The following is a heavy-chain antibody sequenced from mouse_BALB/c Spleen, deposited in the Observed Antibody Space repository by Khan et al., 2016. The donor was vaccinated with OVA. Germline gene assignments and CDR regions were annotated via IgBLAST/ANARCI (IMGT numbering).Heavy chain of an antibody. D-gene: IGHD2-3*01. CDR1: GYTFTDYA. J-gene: IGHJ2*01. CDR2: ISTYSGST. V-gene: IGHV1S137*01. Sequence: VQLQESGPELVRPGVSVKISCKGSGYTFTDYAMYWVKQSHAKSLEWIGLISTYSGSTNYNQTFKGKVTMTVDKSSSAAYMELARLTSEDSAIYYCARPAYDGYYDYWGQGTALTVSS. CDR3: ARPAYDGYYDY.